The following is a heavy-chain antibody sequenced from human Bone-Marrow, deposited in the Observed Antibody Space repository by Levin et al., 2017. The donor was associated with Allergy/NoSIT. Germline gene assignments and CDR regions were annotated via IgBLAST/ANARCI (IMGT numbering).Heavy chain of an antibody. CDR2: ISADGAEV. CDR1: ESSRTIVG. CDR3: VINFPYNDTYSLFAFKH. Sequence: GGSLRLSCVVSESSRTIVGTHWVRRASGKGLEWVAFISADGAEVKYVDSVLGRFTVSRDTSNKKNIRLEMRSLRSEDTALYYCVINFPYNDTYSLFAFKHWGPGTLVTVSS. J-gene: IGHJ4*02. V-gene: IGHV3-30*02. D-gene: IGHD3-22*01.